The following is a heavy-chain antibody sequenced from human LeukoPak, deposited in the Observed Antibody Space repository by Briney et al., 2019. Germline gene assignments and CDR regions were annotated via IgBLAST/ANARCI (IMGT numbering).Heavy chain of an antibody. V-gene: IGHV5-51*01. CDR3: AASITIFGVVNQLFDY. CDR1: GYSFPNYW. Sequence: GESLKISCKGSGYSFPNYWIGWVRQMPGKGLEWIGIVYPATSDTTYSPSFQGQVTISADKSSSTAYLQWSSLEASDTAMYYCAASITIFGVVNQLFDYWGQGTLVTVSS. D-gene: IGHD3-3*01. J-gene: IGHJ4*02. CDR2: VYPATSDT.